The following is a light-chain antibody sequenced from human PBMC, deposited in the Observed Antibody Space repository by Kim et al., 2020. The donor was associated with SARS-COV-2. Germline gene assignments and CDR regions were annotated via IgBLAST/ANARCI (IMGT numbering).Light chain of an antibody. CDR1: DSNIGGNS. Sequence: GQRVTFSCSGSDSNIGGNSVNWYQQFPGMAPKLLIYRNDWRPSGVPDRYSGSKSDTSASLAISGLRSADEADYYCTTWDDSLSAWVFGGGTKLTVL. CDR3: TTWDDSLSAWV. J-gene: IGLJ3*02. V-gene: IGLV1-47*01. CDR2: RND.